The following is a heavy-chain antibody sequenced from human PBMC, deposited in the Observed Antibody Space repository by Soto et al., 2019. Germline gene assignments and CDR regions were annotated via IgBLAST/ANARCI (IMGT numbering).Heavy chain of an antibody. J-gene: IGHJ5*02. Sequence: GASVKVSCKASGYTFTSYGISWVRQVPGQGVEWMGWISAYNGNTNYAQKIQGRVTMTKDTSTSTAYKELRTLRTDDTAVYYCARARVGYYVSIVYYYVYTWFDPWGQGALVTSSS. CDR1: GYTFTSYG. V-gene: IGHV1-18*01. D-gene: IGHD3-22*01. CDR2: ISAYNGNT. CDR3: ARARVGYYVSIVYYYVYTWFDP.